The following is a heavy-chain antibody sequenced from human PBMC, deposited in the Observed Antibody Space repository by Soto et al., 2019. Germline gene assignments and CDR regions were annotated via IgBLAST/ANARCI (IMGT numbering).Heavy chain of an antibody. CDR3: ASASEYDILTGYYLDY. D-gene: IGHD3-9*01. J-gene: IGHJ4*02. V-gene: IGHV4-30-4*01. Sequence: SETLSLTCTVSGGSISSGDYYWSWIRQPPGKGLEWIGYIYYSGSTYYNPSLKSRVTISVDTSKNQFSLKLSSVTAADTAVYYCASASEYDILTGYYLDYWGQGTLVTVSS. CDR2: IYYSGST. CDR1: GGSISSGDYY.